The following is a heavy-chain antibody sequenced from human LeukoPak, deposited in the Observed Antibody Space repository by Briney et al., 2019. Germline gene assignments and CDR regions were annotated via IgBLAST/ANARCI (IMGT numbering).Heavy chain of an antibody. J-gene: IGHJ4*02. CDR2: ITGRSDKT. D-gene: IGHD6-19*01. CDR1: GFNFNKYD. CDR3: AKGGWLDD. Sequence: GGSLRLSCAASGFNFNKYDMTWVRQAPGKGLEWVSTITGRSDKTYYTDSVKGRFVTSRDNSKDTLYLQMNSLRAEDTALYYCAKGGWLDDLGQGALVTVSS. V-gene: IGHV3-23*01.